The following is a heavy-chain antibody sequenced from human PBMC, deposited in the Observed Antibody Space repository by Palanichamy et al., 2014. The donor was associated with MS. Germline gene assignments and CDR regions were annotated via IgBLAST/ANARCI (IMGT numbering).Heavy chain of an antibody. D-gene: IGHD6-13*01. CDR1: GFTFSSYA. CDR3: AKVPRARMGTAGVSHFEY. CDR2: ISHSGSTT. V-gene: IGHV3-23*01. Sequence: EVQLLESGGGLVQPGGSLRLSCAASGFTFSSYAMGWVRQAPGKGLEWVSHISHSGSTTYYADSVKGRFTISRDNSKNTLSLQMNSLRAEDTAVYYCAKVPRARMGTAGVSHFEYWGQGTLVTVSS. J-gene: IGHJ4*02.